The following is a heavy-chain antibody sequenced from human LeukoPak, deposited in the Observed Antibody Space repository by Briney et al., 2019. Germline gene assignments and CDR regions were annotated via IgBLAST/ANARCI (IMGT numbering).Heavy chain of an antibody. J-gene: IGHJ5*02. CDR1: GATISSGDYY. Sequence: SETLSLTCTVSGATISSGDYYWSWIRQPPGKGLEWIGYIYYSGSTYYNPSLKSRVTISVDTSKNQFSLKLSSVTAADTAVYYCARDSSSWYPNWFDPWGQGTLVTVSS. CDR3: ARDSSSWYPNWFDP. CDR2: IYYSGST. V-gene: IGHV4-30-4*02. D-gene: IGHD6-13*01.